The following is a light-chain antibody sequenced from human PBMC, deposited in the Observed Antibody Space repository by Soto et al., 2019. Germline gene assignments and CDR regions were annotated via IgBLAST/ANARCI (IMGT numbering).Light chain of an antibody. CDR3: QQYGSTPRT. CDR1: QSVSSSN. J-gene: IGKJ1*01. Sequence: TQSPGTLSLSPGERATLSCRASQSVSSSNLAWYQQKPGQAPRLLIYGASSRATGIPDRFSGSGSGTDFTLTISRLESEDFAVYYCQQYGSTPRTFGQGTKVEIK. CDR2: GAS. V-gene: IGKV3-20*01.